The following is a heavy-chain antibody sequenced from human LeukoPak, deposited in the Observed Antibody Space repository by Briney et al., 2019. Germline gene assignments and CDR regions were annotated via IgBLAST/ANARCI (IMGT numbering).Heavy chain of an antibody. CDR2: INIGGTNI. CDR1: GFTFNDYY. V-gene: IGHV3-11*01. CDR3: ATDGAGFDT. J-gene: IGHJ5*02. Sequence: PGGSLRLSCAASGFTFNDYYMSRIRQAPGKGLEWLSYINIGGTNIHYADSVKGRFTISRDNAKKSLYLEMNNLRAEDTAVYYCATDGAGFDTWGQGVLVTVSS.